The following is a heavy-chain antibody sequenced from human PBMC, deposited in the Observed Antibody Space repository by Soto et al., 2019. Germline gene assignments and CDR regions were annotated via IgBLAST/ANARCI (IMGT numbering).Heavy chain of an antibody. CDR1: GFTFSSYA. Sequence: EVQLLESGGGFVRPGGSLRLSCAASGFTFSSYAMTWFRQAPGKGREWVSGVSGTGGSAYYADSVKGRFTLSRDKSTNKLYLHMNSLRAEDTAVYYCARGSAYSDYDLEYWGQGTLVTVSS. V-gene: IGHV3-23*01. CDR3: ARGSAYSDYDLEY. CDR2: VSGTGGSA. J-gene: IGHJ4*02. D-gene: IGHD4-17*01.